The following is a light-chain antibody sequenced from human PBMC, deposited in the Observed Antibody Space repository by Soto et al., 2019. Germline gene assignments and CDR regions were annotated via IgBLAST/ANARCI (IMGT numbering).Light chain of an antibody. CDR1: QSISDT. Sequence: EIVMTQSPATRPVSPGGRATLSCRASQSISDTLAWYQQKPGQAPRLLIYGASTRAPGFPARFSGSGSGTDFTLTISSLQSEDFAVYYCQQYNIWPAFGQGTKVDIK. V-gene: IGKV3-15*01. CDR2: GAS. J-gene: IGKJ1*01. CDR3: QQYNIWPA.